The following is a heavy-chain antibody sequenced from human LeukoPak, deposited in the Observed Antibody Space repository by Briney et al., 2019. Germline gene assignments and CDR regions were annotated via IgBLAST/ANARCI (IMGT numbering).Heavy chain of an antibody. J-gene: IGHJ3*02. CDR3: AREAAAGNDAFDI. CDR2: IYYSGST. Sequence: SSETLSLTCTVSGGSISRSSYYWGWIRQPPGKGLEWIGSIYYSGSTYYNPSLKSRVTISVDTSKNQFSLKLSSVTAADTAVYYCAREAAAGNDAFDIWGQGTMVTVSS. V-gene: IGHV4-39*07. D-gene: IGHD6-13*01. CDR1: GGSISRSSYY.